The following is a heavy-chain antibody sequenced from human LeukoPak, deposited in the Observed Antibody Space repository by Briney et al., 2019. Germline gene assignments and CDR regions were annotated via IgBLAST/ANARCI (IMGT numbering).Heavy chain of an antibody. D-gene: IGHD4-17*01. J-gene: IGHJ4*02. CDR3: ATYLRSGPIDC. CDR1: GFTFSSYW. V-gene: IGHV3-7*01. Sequence: PGGSLRLSCAASGFTFSSYWMSWVRQAPGKGLEWVANINQDGSEKNYVDSVKGPFTISRDNAKNSLYLQMNSLRAEDTAVYYCATYLRSGPIDCWGQGTLVTVSS. CDR2: INQDGSEK.